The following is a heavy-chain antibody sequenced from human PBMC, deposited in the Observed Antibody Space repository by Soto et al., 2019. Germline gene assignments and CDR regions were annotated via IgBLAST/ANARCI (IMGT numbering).Heavy chain of an antibody. V-gene: IGHV4-39*01. CDR3: ARHSNRNYGLYYFDY. CDR1: GGSISSSSYY. Sequence: SETLSLTCTVSGGSISSSSYYWGWLRQPPGKGLEWIGYIYYSGSTKYKPSLKSRVTMSVDTSKNQLSLKVSSATAADTAVYYCARHSNRNYGLYYFDYWGLGALVTVSS. J-gene: IGHJ4*02. CDR2: IYYSGST. D-gene: IGHD4-4*01.